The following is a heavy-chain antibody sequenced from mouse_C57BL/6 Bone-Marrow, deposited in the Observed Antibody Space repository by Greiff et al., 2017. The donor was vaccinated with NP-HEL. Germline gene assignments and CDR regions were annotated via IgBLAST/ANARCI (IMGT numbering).Heavy chain of an antibody. Sequence: QVQLKQPGAELVRPGTSVKLSCKASGYTFTSYWMHWVKQRPGQGLEWIGVIDPSDSYTNYNQKFKGKATLTVDTSSSTAYMQLSSLTSEDSAVYYCARGLLRPWYYFDYWGQGTTLTVSS. V-gene: IGHV1-59*01. CDR3: ARGLLRPWYYFDY. D-gene: IGHD1-2*01. CDR1: GYTFTSYW. CDR2: IDPSDSYT. J-gene: IGHJ2*01.